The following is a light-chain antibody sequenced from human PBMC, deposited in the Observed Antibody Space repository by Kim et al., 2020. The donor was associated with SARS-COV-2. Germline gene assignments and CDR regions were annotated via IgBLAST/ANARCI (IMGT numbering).Light chain of an antibody. CDR1: QSVSSN. Sequence: VSPGESATLSCRASQSVSSNVAWYQQKPGHAPRLLIYDASTSATGIPARFSGSGSGTVFTLTISSLQSEDVAVYYYQQYNNWPLTFGQGTKVDIK. V-gene: IGKV3D-15*01. CDR3: QQYNNWPLT. CDR2: DAS. J-gene: IGKJ1*01.